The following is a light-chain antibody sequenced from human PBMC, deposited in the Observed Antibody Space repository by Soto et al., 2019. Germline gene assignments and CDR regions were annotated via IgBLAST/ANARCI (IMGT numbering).Light chain of an antibody. J-gene: IGKJ5*01. CDR2: DTS. CDR1: QTVSNK. Sequence: EIVLTQSPATLYSSPGERATLSCRASQTVSNKLAWYQHKPGQAPRLLIYDTSNRATGIPARFSGSGSGTQFTLTISSLQPEDFATYCCQQLNSYPPTFGQGTRLEI. CDR3: QQLNSYPPT. V-gene: IGKV3-11*01.